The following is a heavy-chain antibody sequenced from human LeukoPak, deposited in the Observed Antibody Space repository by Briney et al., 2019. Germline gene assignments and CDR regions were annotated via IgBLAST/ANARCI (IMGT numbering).Heavy chain of an antibody. CDR1: GYSFTSYW. Sequence: GESLKISCKGSGYSFTSYWIGWVRQMPGKGLEWMGIIYPGDSDTRYSPSFQGQVTISADKSISTAYLQWSSLKASDTAMYYCARSQGYCSGGTCYSSPADASDIWGQGTMDTVSS. V-gene: IGHV5-51*01. CDR2: IYPGDSDT. J-gene: IGHJ3*02. D-gene: IGHD2-15*01. CDR3: ARSQGYCSGGTCYSSPADASDI.